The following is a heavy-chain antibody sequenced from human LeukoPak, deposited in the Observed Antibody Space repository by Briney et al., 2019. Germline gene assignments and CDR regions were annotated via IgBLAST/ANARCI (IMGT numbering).Heavy chain of an antibody. Sequence: EASVKVSCKASGYTFTGYYMNWVRQAPGQGLEWMGRVNPKSGGTNFAQKFRSRVTMTRDTSINTAHMELSGLRSDDSAIYYCARDTSGYGMDVWGQGTTVSVSS. J-gene: IGHJ6*02. CDR1: GYTFTGYY. CDR2: VNPKSGGT. V-gene: IGHV1-2*06. D-gene: IGHD2-2*01. CDR3: ARDTSGYGMDV.